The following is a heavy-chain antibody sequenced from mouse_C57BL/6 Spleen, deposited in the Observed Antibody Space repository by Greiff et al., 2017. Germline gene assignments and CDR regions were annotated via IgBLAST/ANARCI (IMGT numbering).Heavy chain of an antibody. CDR3: ARTREGTPFAY. J-gene: IGHJ3*01. V-gene: IGHV1-69*01. CDR2: IDPSYSYT. CDR1: GYTFTSYW. Sequence: QVQLQQPGAELVMPGASVKLSCKASGYTFTSYWMHWVKQRPGQGLEWIGEIDPSYSYTNYNQKFKGKSTLTVDKSSSTAYMQLSSLTSEDSAVYYCARTREGTPFAYWGQGTLVTVSA. D-gene: IGHD3-3*01.